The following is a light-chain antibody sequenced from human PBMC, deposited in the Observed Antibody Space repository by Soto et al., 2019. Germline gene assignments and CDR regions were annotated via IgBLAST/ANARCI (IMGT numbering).Light chain of an antibody. CDR1: QSVRSN. J-gene: IGKJ2*01. Sequence: EIVMTQSPATLSVSPGERATLSCRASQSVRSNLAWYQQKPGQAPRLLIYGASTRATGIPARFSGSGSGTEFTFTISSPQSEDFAVYYCQQYNNWPGTFGQGTKLEIK. CDR2: GAS. CDR3: QQYNNWPGT. V-gene: IGKV3-15*01.